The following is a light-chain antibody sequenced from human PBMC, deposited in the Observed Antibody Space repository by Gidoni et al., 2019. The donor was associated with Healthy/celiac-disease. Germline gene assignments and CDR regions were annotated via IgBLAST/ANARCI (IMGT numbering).Light chain of an antibody. J-gene: IGKJ4*01. Sequence: EIVLTQSPGTLSLSPGERATLSCRASQSVSSSYLAWYQQKPGQAPRLLIYGASSRATGIPDKFSGSWSGTDFTLTISRPEAENFAVDFWQQYGSPSNTFGGGTKVEIK. CDR1: QSVSSSY. CDR2: GAS. CDR3: QQYGSPSNT. V-gene: IGKV3-20*01.